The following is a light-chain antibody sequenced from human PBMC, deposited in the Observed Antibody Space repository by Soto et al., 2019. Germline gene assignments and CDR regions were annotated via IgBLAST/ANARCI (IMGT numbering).Light chain of an antibody. V-gene: IGKV3-20*01. CDR3: QQYGNSQWT. CDR2: GAS. CDR1: QSSSTNF. J-gene: IGKJ1*01. Sequence: EIVLTQSPGTLSLSPGERATLSCRTSQSSSTNFFAWYQRKPGQAPRLLIYGASTRATDIPDRFSGSGSGTDFILTISRLEPEDFAVYYCQQYGNSQWTFGQGTKVEIK.